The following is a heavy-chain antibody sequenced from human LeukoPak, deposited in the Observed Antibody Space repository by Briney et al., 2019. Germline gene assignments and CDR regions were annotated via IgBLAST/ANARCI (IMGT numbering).Heavy chain of an antibody. CDR3: ARGPFPYYYDSSGYRKRAFDI. CDR1: GFTFSSYE. CDR2: ISGSGGTI. D-gene: IGHD3-22*01. J-gene: IGHJ3*02. V-gene: IGHV3-48*03. Sequence: PGGSLRLSCAASGFTFSSYEMNWVRQAPGKGLEWVSYISGSGGTIYYADSVKGRFTISRDNAKNSLFLQMNSLRAEDTAAYYCARGPFPYYYDSSGYRKRAFDIWGQGTMVTVSS.